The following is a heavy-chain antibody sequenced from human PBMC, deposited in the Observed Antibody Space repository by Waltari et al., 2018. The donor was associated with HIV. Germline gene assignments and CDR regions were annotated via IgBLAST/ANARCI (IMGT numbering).Heavy chain of an antibody. CDR2: IKQDGSEK. Sequence: EVQLVESGGGLVQPGGSLRLSCAASGFTFSSYWMSWVRQAPGKGLEWVANIKQDGSEKYDVDSVNGRFTSSRDNAENSLYLQMNSLRAEDTAVYYCARGGFYGSGSKVNWGQGTLVTVSS. CDR1: GFTFSSYW. V-gene: IGHV3-7*04. D-gene: IGHD3-10*01. CDR3: ARGGFYGSGSKVN. J-gene: IGHJ4*02.